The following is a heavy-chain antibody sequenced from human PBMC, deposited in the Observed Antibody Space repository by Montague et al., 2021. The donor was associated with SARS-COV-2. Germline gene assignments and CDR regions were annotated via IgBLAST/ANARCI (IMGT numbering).Heavy chain of an antibody. D-gene: IGHD3-16*02. Sequence: SETLSLTCTVSGASISSSENSWGWIRQSPGKGLEWFGSIFYSGTTYFNPSLRSRIAISVDTSKNQFSLKLTSVTAADTAVYYCARHVTFGGVVVELDYWGQGHLVSVSS. J-gene: IGHJ4*02. V-gene: IGHV4-39*01. CDR2: IFYSGTT. CDR3: ARHVTFGGVVVELDY. CDR1: GASISSSENS.